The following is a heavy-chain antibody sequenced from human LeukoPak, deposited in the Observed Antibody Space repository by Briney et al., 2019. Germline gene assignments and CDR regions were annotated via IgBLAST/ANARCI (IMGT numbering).Heavy chain of an antibody. D-gene: IGHD2-2*02. CDR3: ARDRVVVVPAAIESYYYYGMDV. J-gene: IGHJ6*02. CDR1: GFAFSSYS. Sequence: GGSLRLSCAASGFAFSSYSMNWVRQAPGKGLEWVSSISSSSSYIYYADSVKGRFTISRDNAKNSLYLQMNSLRAEDTAVYYCARDRVVVVPAAIESYYYYGMDVWGQGTTVTVSS. V-gene: IGHV3-21*01. CDR2: ISSSSSYI.